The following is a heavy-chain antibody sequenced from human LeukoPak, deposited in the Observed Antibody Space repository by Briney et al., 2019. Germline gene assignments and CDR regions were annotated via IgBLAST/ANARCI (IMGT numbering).Heavy chain of an antibody. D-gene: IGHD6-13*01. CDR2: INPNSGGT. Sequence: ASVKVSCKASGGTFSSYAISWVRQAPGQGLEWMGWINPNSGGTNYAQKFQGRVTMTRDTSISTAYMELSRLKSDDTAVFYCARAAAAGPAYWGQGTLVTVSS. CDR3: ARAAAAGPAY. CDR1: GGTFSSYA. V-gene: IGHV1-2*02. J-gene: IGHJ4*02.